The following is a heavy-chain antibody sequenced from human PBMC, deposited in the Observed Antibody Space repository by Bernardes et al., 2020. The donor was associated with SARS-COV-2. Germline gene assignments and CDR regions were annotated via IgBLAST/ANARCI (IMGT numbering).Heavy chain of an antibody. CDR3: ASCSSTSCRYYYYYGMDV. D-gene: IGHD2-2*01. CDR1: GFTFSSYS. CDR2: ISSSSSYI. Sequence: GGSLRLSCAASGFTFSSYSMNWVRQAPGKGLEWVSSISSSSSYIYYADSVKGRFTISRDNAKNSLYLQMNSLRAEDTAVYYCASCSSTSCRYYYYYGMDVWGQGTTVTVSS. J-gene: IGHJ6*02. V-gene: IGHV3-21*01.